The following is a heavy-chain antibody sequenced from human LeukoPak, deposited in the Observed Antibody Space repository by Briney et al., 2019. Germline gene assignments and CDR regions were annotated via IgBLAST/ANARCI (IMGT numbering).Heavy chain of an antibody. CDR3: AVYSGVDY. J-gene: IGHJ4*02. V-gene: IGHV3-53*01. Sequence: GGSLRLSCAASGFSVSSNYMSWVRQAPGKGLEWVSIIYSGGSTYYADSVKGRFTISRDNAKNSLYLQMNSLRAEDTAVYYCAVYSGVDYWGQGTLVTVSS. CDR2: IYSGGST. D-gene: IGHD6-25*01. CDR1: GFSVSSNY.